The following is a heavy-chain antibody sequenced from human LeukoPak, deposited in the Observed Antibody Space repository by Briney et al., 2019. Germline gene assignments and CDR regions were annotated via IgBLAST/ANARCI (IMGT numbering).Heavy chain of an antibody. Sequence: PSETLSLTCAVSGGSISSSNWWSWVRQPPGKGLEWIGEIYHSGSTNYNPSLKSRVTISVDKSKNQFSLKLSSVTAADTAVYYCAREGGPKRDWFIWEDWFDPWGQGTLVTVSS. D-gene: IGHD3/OR15-3a*01. CDR1: GGSISSSNW. CDR3: AREGGPKRDWFIWEDWFDP. CDR2: IYHSGST. J-gene: IGHJ5*02. V-gene: IGHV4-4*02.